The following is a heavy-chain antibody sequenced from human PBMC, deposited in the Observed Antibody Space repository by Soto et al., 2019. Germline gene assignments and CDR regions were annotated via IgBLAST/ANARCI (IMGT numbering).Heavy chain of an antibody. J-gene: IGHJ4*02. CDR3: ARDGGRHSGGIDY. Sequence: QVQLVQSGAEVKKPGSSVKVSCKASGGTFSSYSINWVRQAPGQGLEWMGEIIPIFGTANYAPKLQGRVTITADESTSTAYMELSSLRSEDTAVYYCARDGGRHSGGIDYWGQGTLVTVSS. CDR1: GGTFSSYS. D-gene: IGHD1-26*01. CDR2: IIPIFGTA. V-gene: IGHV1-69*01.